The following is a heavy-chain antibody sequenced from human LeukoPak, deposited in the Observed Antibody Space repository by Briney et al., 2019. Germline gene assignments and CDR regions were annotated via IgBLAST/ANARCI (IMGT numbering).Heavy chain of an antibody. CDR2: ISAYNGNT. D-gene: IGHD5/OR15-5a*01. V-gene: IGHV1-18*01. J-gene: IGHJ3*02. Sequence: ASVNVSCKASGYTFSNYDISWVRQAPGQGLEWMGWISAYNGNTNYAQNLQGSVTMTTDTSTSTAYMELRRLRYDDTDVYYCARVKVGLGAFDIWGQGTMVTVSS. CDR1: GYTFSNYD. CDR3: ARVKVGLGAFDI.